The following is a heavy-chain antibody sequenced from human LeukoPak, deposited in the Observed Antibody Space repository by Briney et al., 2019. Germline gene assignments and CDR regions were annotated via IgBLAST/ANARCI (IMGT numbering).Heavy chain of an antibody. CDR1: GGSISSGGYS. V-gene: IGHV4-30-2*01. CDR2: IYHSGST. Sequence: SQTLSLTCAVSGGSISSGGYSWSWIRQPPGKGLEWIGYIYHSGSTYYNPSLKSRVTISVDRSKNQFSLKLSSVTAADTAVYYCARGYGGDNWFDPWGQGTLVTVSS. D-gene: IGHD4-23*01. CDR3: ARGYGGDNWFDP. J-gene: IGHJ5*02.